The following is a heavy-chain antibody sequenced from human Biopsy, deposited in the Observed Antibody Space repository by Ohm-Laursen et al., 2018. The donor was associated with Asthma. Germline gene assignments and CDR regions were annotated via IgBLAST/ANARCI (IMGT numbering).Heavy chain of an antibody. CDR3: ARTYYDFLTGQVKDAFGI. D-gene: IGHD3-9*01. V-gene: IGHV1-3*01. Sequence: ASVKVSCKASGYNFISFAIHWVRQAPGQRLEWMGWINAGNGNTKYSQKFQGRVSIPRDTSASTAYMELTSLRSEDTAAYYCARTYYDFLTGQVKDAFGIWGQGTMVTVSS. J-gene: IGHJ3*02. CDR2: INAGNGNT. CDR1: GYNFISFA.